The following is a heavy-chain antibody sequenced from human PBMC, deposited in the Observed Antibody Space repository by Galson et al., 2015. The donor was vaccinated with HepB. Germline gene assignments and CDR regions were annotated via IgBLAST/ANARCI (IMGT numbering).Heavy chain of an antibody. CDR2: INVGNGNT. V-gene: IGHV1-3*01. D-gene: IGHD3-9*01. J-gene: IGHJ4*02. CDR3: ARASGVRYFDWLLPFDY. CDR1: GYTFTSYA. Sequence: SCKASGYTFTSYAMHWVRQAPGQRLEWMGWINVGNGNTKYSQMFQGRVTITRDTSASTAYMELSSLRSEGTAVYYCARASGVRYFDWLLPFDYWGQGTLVTVSS.